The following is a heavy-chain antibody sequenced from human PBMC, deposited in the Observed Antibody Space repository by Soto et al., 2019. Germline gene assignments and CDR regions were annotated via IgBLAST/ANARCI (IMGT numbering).Heavy chain of an antibody. CDR1: GFSLSTSGVG. CDR2: IYSDDDK. Sequence: QIPLKESGPTLVKPTQTLTLTCTFSGFSLSTSGVGVGWIRQPTGKAMEWLALIYSDDDKRYSPSLKSRLPITKDTSTNQVVLTMTNMDPVDTATYYCAHRRRDYISGWYPIDYWGQGTLVTVAS. V-gene: IGHV2-5*02. CDR3: AHRRRDYISGWYPIDY. J-gene: IGHJ4*02. D-gene: IGHD6-19*01.